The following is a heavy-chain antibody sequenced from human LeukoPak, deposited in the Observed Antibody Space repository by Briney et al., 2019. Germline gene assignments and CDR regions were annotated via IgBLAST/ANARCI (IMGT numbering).Heavy chain of an antibody. CDR1: GGSFSGYY. D-gene: IGHD2-2*02. CDR3: ARVSAYCSSTSCYISRAWFDP. V-gene: IGHV4-34*01. J-gene: IGHJ5*02. CDR2: INHSGST. Sequence: PSETLSLTCAVYGGSFSGYYWSWIRQPPGKGLEWIGEINHSGSTNYNPSLKSRVTISVDTSKNQFSLKLSSVTAADTAVYHCARVSAYCSSTSCYISRAWFDPWGQGTLVTVSS.